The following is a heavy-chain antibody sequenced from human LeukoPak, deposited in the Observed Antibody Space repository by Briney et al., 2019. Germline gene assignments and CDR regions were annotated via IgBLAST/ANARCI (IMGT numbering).Heavy chain of an antibody. J-gene: IGHJ3*02. Sequence: HSGGSLRLSCVGSGFTFRNHWVNWVRQSPRKGLEWVANIKPDGIDKYYVDSARGRFTVSRDNAKNSAFLQMNSLRAEDTAIYYCATISAQTFDIWGQGPFVSVSS. CDR1: GFTFRNHW. D-gene: IGHD5-24*01. V-gene: IGHV3-7*01. CDR2: IKPDGIDK. CDR3: ATISAQTFDI.